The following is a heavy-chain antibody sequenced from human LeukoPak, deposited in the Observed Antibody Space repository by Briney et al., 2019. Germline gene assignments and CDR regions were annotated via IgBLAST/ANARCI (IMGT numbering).Heavy chain of an antibody. Sequence: GESLRLSCAASGFTFSRYNMNWVRQAPGKGLEWVSAISGSGGSTYYADSVKGRFTISRDNSKNTLYLQMNSLRAEDTAVYYCARHSIAVAGTFGYWGQGTLVTVSS. CDR1: GFTFSRYN. V-gene: IGHV3-23*01. CDR3: ARHSIAVAGTFGY. J-gene: IGHJ4*02. CDR2: ISGSGGST. D-gene: IGHD6-19*01.